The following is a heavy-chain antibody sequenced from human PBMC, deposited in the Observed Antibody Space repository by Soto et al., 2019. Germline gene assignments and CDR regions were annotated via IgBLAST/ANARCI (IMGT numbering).Heavy chain of an antibody. J-gene: IGHJ6*03. V-gene: IGHV3-23*01. CDR1: GLSFSSYA. CDR2: ISDGGGTT. D-gene: IGHD3-3*01. CDR3: AKDSRSLTRITIFGVDYMDV. Sequence: SLRLSCAASGLSFSSYAMTWVRQAPGKGLEWVAAISDGGGTTYYADSVKGRFTISRGNSKNTLYLQMNSLRVEDTAVYYCAKDSRSLTRITIFGVDYMDVWGKGTTVTVSS.